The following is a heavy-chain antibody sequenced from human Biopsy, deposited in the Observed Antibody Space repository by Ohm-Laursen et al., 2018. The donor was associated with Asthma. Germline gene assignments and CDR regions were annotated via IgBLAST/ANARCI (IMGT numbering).Heavy chain of an antibody. CDR1: GDAMSTSGSY. Sequence: SDTLSLTCIVSGDAMSTSGSYWGWIRQSPGKGLEWIGSIYYSGRTYYNPSLGRRVTISAGTSKNHFSQKVTSVTAADTAVYYCARAVSSSSYWYFDLWGRGDLVTVSS. V-gene: IGHV4-39*02. CDR3: ARAVSSSSYWYFDL. D-gene: IGHD6-6*01. CDR2: IYYSGRT. J-gene: IGHJ2*01.